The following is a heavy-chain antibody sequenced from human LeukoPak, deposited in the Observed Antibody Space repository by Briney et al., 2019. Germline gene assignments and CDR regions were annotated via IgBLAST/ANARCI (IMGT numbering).Heavy chain of an antibody. CDR2: IYTSGRT. Sequence: SETLSLTCTVSGGSISYYYWSWIRQPAGKGLEWIGRIYTSGRTNYNPSLKSRVTMSVDTSKNQFSLKLSSVTAADTAVYYCARVYYSSSYDYWYFNLWGRGTLVTVSS. J-gene: IGHJ2*01. D-gene: IGHD6-13*01. CDR1: GGSISYYY. V-gene: IGHV4-4*07. CDR3: ARVYYSSSYDYWYFNL.